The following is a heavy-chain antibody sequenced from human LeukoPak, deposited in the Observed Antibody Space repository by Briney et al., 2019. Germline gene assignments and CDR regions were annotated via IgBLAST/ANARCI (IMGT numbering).Heavy chain of an antibody. CDR1: GGSISSYY. CDR3: ARGRSNYYGMDV. V-gene: IGHV4-59*01. D-gene: IGHD3-10*01. J-gene: IGHJ6*02. CDR2: IYYIGSA. Sequence: PSETLSLTCTVSGGSISSYYWSWIRQPPGKGLEWIGYIYYIGSASYNPSLKSRVTISVDTSKNLFSLKVSSVTAADTAVYYCARGRSNYYGMDVWGQGTTVTVSS.